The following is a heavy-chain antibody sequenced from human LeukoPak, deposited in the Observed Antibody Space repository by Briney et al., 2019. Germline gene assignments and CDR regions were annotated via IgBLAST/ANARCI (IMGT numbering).Heavy chain of an antibody. D-gene: IGHD6-19*01. V-gene: IGHV4-34*01. Sequence: SETLSLTCAVYGGSFSGYYWSWIRQPPGKGLEWIGEINHNGSTNYNPSLKSRVTISLDKSKNQFSLKLTSVTAADTAFYYCARDGDVYRSGWYRGGFDYWGQGTLVTVSS. CDR3: ARDGDVYRSGWYRGGFDY. CDR1: GGSFSGYY. J-gene: IGHJ4*02. CDR2: INHNGST.